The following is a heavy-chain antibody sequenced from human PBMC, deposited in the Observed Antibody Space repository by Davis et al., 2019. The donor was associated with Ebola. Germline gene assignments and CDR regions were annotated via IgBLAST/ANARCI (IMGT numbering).Heavy chain of an antibody. V-gene: IGHV4-39*01. D-gene: IGHD3-10*01. Sequence: SETLSLTCTVSAGSISSSIYYWGWIRQPPGKGLECIGAIYYSGSTYYNPSLKSRVTISVDTSKNQFSLKLSSVTAADTAVYYCARWGDLWFGELLYTDYYGMDVWGQGTTVTVSS. CDR3: ARWGDLWFGELLYTDYYGMDV. J-gene: IGHJ6*02. CDR2: IYYSGST. CDR1: AGSISSSIYY.